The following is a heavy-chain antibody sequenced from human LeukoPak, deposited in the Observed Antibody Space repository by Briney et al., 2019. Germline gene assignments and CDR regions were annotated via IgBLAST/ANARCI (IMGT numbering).Heavy chain of an antibody. D-gene: IGHD4-11*01. J-gene: IGHJ4*02. CDR3: AKGAQQFNYFDY. V-gene: IGHV3-9*01. CDR2: ITWNSGRL. Sequence: GGALRLSCATSGFKFDDYAMHWVRQAPGMGLEWISGITWNSGRLDYADSVKGRFTISRDGDKKSLYLQMNSLRPEDTAVYFCAKGAQQFNYFDYWGPGTLVTVSS. CDR1: GFKFDDYA.